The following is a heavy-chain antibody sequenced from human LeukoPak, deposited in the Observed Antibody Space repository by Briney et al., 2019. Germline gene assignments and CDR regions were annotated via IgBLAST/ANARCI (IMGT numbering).Heavy chain of an antibody. Sequence: PGGSLRLSCAASQFTFISYSMHWVRQAPGKGLEYVSGITGNGRNTYYANSVKGRFTISRDNSKSTVYLQMGSLRPEDMAVYYCARERYSPGDDAFDLWGQGTMVTVSS. D-gene: IGHD6-13*01. CDR1: QFTFISYS. CDR2: ITGNGRNT. CDR3: ARERYSPGDDAFDL. J-gene: IGHJ3*01. V-gene: IGHV3-64*01.